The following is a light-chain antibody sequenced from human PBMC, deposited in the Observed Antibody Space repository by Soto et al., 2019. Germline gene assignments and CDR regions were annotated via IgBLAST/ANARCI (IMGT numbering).Light chain of an antibody. V-gene: IGLV2-14*03. Sequence: QSVLTQPASVSGSPGQAITISCSGTSSDVGAFNYVSWYQQHPGKAPKLMIYDVSNRPSGVSNRFSGSKSGNTASLTISGLRAEDEADYYCNSYTSNNTYVF. J-gene: IGLJ1*01. CDR3: NSYTSNNTYV. CDR2: DVS. CDR1: SSDVGAFNY.